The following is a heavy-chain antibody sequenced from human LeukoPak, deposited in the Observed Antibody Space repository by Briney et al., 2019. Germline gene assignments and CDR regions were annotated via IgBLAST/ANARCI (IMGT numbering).Heavy chain of an antibody. CDR3: TTVWYSSSGLDAFDI. Sequence: GGSLRLSCAASGFTFSNAWMSWVRQAPGKGLEWVGRIKSKTDGGTTDYAAPVKGRFTISRDDSKNTLYLQMNSLKTEDTAVYYCTTVWYSSSGLDAFDIWGQGTMVTVSS. V-gene: IGHV3-15*01. D-gene: IGHD6-13*01. J-gene: IGHJ3*02. CDR1: GFTFSNAW. CDR2: IKSKTDGGTT.